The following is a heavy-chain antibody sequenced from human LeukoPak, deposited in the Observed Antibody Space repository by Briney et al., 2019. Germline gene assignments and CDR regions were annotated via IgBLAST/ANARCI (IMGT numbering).Heavy chain of an antibody. Sequence: GASVKVSCKASGYTFTSNDINWVRQATGQGLEWMGWISAHNGNTNYAQKLQGRVTMTTDTSTSTAYMELRSLRSDDTAVYYCARVLVVTAIPGFDYWGQGTLVTVSS. J-gene: IGHJ4*02. D-gene: IGHD2-21*02. CDR3: ARVLVVTAIPGFDY. CDR2: ISAHNGNT. V-gene: IGHV1-18*01. CDR1: GYTFTSND.